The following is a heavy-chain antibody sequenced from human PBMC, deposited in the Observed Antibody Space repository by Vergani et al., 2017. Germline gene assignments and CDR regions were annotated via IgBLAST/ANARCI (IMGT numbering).Heavy chain of an antibody. D-gene: IGHD6-6*01. CDR2: IWNDGSNK. CDR3: ARDSSSRGHYLVGPLDS. Sequence: QVQLVESGGSVVQPGTSLRLSCGASGFTFSRHGMHWVCQAPGKGLEWVAVIWNDGSNKYYVESVKGRFTISRDNSENTLYLQMNSLRAEDTGVYYCARDSSSRGHYLVGPLDSWGLGTLVTVSS. J-gene: IGHJ4*02. V-gene: IGHV3-33*01. CDR1: GFTFSRHG.